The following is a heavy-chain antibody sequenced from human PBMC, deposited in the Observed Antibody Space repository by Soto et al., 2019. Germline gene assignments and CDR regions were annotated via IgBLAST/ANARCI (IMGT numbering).Heavy chain of an antibody. CDR2: TYYRSKWYY. Sequence: SQTLSLTCAISGDSVSSSTGAWNWIRQSPSRGLEWLGRTYYRSKWYYDYAVSVKSRITINPDTSKNQFSLQLKSVTPEDTAVYYRAREALPYHNLWSGYLSFDRWGQGTLVTVSS. CDR1: GDSVSSSTGA. V-gene: IGHV6-1*01. CDR3: AREALPYHNLWSGYLSFDR. J-gene: IGHJ4*02. D-gene: IGHD3-3*01.